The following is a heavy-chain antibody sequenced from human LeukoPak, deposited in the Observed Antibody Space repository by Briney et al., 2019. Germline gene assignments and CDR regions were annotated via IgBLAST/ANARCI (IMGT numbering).Heavy chain of an antibody. J-gene: IGHJ3*02. V-gene: IGHV1-18*01. CDR3: AREGTTVTTLTPRGAFDI. Sequence: ASVKVSCKASGYTFTSYGISWVRQAPGQGLEWMGWNSAYNGNTNYAQKLQGRVTMTTDTSTSTAYMELRSLRSDDTAVYYCAREGTTVTTLTPRGAFDIWGQGTMVTVSS. D-gene: IGHD4-17*01. CDR1: GYTFTSYG. CDR2: NSAYNGNT.